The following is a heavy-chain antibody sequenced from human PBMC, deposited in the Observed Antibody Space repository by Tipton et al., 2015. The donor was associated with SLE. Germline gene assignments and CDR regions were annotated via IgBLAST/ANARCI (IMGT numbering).Heavy chain of an antibody. Sequence: QLVQSGPEVKKPGASVKVSCKASGYTFTGYYMHWVRQAPGQGLEWMGWINPNRGGTNYAQKFQGRVTMTRDTSISTAYMELSRLRSDDTAVYYCAREGCSSTSCYEAWFDPWGQGTLVTVSS. CDR1: GYTFTGYY. J-gene: IGHJ5*02. V-gene: IGHV1-2*02. CDR2: INPNRGGT. CDR3: AREGCSSTSCYEAWFDP. D-gene: IGHD2-2*01.